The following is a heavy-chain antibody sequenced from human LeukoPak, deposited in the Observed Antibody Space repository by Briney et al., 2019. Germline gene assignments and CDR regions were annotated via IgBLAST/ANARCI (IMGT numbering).Heavy chain of an antibody. Sequence: SQTLSLTCTVSGGSISSGTYYWSWIRQPAGKGLEWIGRIYTSGSTNYNPSLKSRVTISVDTSKNQFSLNLSSVTAADTAVYYCASGADSSNYFLYYWGPGILVTVSS. D-gene: IGHD3-22*01. CDR1: GGSISSGTYY. CDR3: ASGADSSNYFLYY. V-gene: IGHV4-61*02. J-gene: IGHJ4*02. CDR2: IYTSGST.